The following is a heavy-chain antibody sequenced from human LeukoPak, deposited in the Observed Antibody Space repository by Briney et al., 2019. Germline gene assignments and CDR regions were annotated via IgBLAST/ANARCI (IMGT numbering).Heavy chain of an antibody. J-gene: IGHJ4*02. CDR3: TRDVGELDY. V-gene: IGHV3-15*01. CDR2: IKSKTDGGTT. CDR1: GFTFRNAW. D-gene: IGHD3-10*01. Sequence: GSLRLSFSAPGFTFRNAWMSWVRQAPGKGLGWVGRIKSKTDGGTTDYAAPVKGRFTISRDDSKNTLYLQMNSLKTEDTAVYYCTRDVGELDYWGQGTLVTVSS.